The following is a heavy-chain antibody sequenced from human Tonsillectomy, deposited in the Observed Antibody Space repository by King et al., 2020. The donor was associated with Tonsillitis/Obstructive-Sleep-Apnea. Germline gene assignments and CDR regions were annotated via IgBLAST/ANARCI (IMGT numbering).Heavy chain of an antibody. V-gene: IGHV1-69*04. Sequence: QVQLVQSGAEVKKPGSSVKVSCKASGGTFSSYAISWVRQAPGQGLEWMGRIARIVDMAQYAQKFAQKFQGRVSITADTTTSTAYMELSSLRSEEPAVYYCARERGGRGSWGYNWLDPWGQGTLVTVSS. CDR1: GGTFSSYA. D-gene: IGHD3-10*01. CDR2: IARIVDMA. CDR3: ARERGGRGSWGYNWLDP. J-gene: IGHJ5*02.